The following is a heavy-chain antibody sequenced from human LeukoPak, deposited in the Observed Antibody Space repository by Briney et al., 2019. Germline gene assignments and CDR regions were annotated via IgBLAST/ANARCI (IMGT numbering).Heavy chain of an antibody. CDR1: GGTFNNFA. J-gene: IGHJ4*02. V-gene: IGHV1-69*13. CDR3: ASPVKYYDTWSGYPPFDY. D-gene: IGHD3-3*01. CDR2: IIPMSGTA. Sequence: GASVKVSCKAPGGTFNNFAISWVRQAPGQGLEWVGGIIPMSGTANYAQKFQGRVTITADESTSTAYMELSSLRSEDTAIYYCASPVKYYDTWSGYPPFDYWGQGTLVTVSS.